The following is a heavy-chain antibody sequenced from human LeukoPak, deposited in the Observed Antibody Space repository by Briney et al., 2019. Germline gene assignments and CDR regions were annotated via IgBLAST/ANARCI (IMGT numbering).Heavy chain of an antibody. CDR2: IYGRAST. D-gene: IGHD3-3*01. CDR1: GYSLGKNYY. Sequence: SETLSLTCAVSGYSLGKNYYWGWIRRSPGKGLEWIGRIYGRASTSYNPSLTNRVTMSVDTSKNHFSLQLTSVTAADTAVYYCARYDSRGSASTKFDYWGPGIQVTVSS. CDR3: ARYDSRGSASTKFDY. V-gene: IGHV4-38-2*01. J-gene: IGHJ4*02.